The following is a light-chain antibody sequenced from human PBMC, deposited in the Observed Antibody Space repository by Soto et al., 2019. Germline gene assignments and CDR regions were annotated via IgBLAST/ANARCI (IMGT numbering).Light chain of an antibody. V-gene: IGLV4-69*01. J-gene: IGLJ2*01. Sequence: QPVLTQSPSASAYLGASVKLTCTLDSGHTNYAIAWHQQQPKKGPRYLMKVNSDGTHIKGDGIPDRFSGSSTGAERYLTISSLQSEDEADYYCQAWGTVTTVRFGGWTKLSGL. CDR3: QAWGTVTTVR. CDR2: VNSDGTH. CDR1: SGHTNYA.